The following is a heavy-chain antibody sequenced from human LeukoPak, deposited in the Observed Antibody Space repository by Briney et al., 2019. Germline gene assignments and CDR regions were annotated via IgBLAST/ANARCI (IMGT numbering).Heavy chain of an antibody. V-gene: IGHV3-23*01. CDR3: AKDGALSTSWYFYCDY. Sequence: GGSLRLSCAASGFTFSSFAMSWVRQAPGKGLEWVSTITDSGDTTFSADSVKGRFTISRDNSKNTLYLQMNSLRAEDTAVYYCAKDGALSTSWYFYCDYWGQGTLVTVSS. CDR1: GFTFSSFA. CDR2: ITDSGDTT. J-gene: IGHJ4*02. D-gene: IGHD2-2*01.